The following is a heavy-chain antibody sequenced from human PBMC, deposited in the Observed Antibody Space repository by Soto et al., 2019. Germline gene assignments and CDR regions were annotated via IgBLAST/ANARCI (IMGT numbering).Heavy chain of an antibody. Sequence: LSLTCAVYGGSFIGYYWSWIRQPPGKGLEWIGEINHSGSTNYNPSLKSRVTISVDTSKNQFSLKLSSVTAADTAVYYCARGLGGVDYWGQGTLVTVSS. CDR3: ARGLGGVDY. V-gene: IGHV4-34*01. CDR2: INHSGST. CDR1: GGSFIGYY. J-gene: IGHJ4*02.